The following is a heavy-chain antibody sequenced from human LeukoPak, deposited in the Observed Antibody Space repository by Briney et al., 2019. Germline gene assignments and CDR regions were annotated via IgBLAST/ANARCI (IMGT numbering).Heavy chain of an antibody. Sequence: PGGSLRLSCAASGFTFSSYAMSWVRQAPGKGLEWVSAISGSGGSTYYADSVKGRFTISRDNSKNTLYLQMNSLRAEDTAVYYCAKGIYRGYSGYNIDYWGQGTLATVSS. V-gene: IGHV3-23*01. CDR2: ISGSGGST. CDR3: AKGIYRGYSGYNIDY. D-gene: IGHD5-12*01. CDR1: GFTFSSYA. J-gene: IGHJ4*02.